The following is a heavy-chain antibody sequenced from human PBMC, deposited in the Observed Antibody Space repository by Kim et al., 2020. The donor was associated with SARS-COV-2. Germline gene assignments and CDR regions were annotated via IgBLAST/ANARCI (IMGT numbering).Heavy chain of an antibody. V-gene: IGHV3-33*01. CDR2: IWYDGSNK. J-gene: IGHJ4*02. D-gene: IGHD1-26*01. CDR1: GFTFSSYG. Sequence: GGSLRLSCAASGFTFSSYGMHWVRQAPGKGLEWVAVIWYDGSNKYYADSVKGRFTISRDNSKNTLYLQMNSLRAEDTAVYYCASSFSGSYFLNVDYWGQGTLVTVSS. CDR3: ASSFSGSYFLNVDY.